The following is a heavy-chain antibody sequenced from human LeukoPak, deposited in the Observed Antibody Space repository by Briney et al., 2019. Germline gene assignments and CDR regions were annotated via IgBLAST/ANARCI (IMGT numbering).Heavy chain of an antibody. CDR1: GFDFSSNW. Sequence: PGGSLRLSCAASGFDFSSNWMHWVRHAPGQGLVWVSRIKGDGISTNYADSVKGRFTISRDNAKSSLYLQMNSLRAEDTAVYYCARYTGTTGTTYHYYGVDVWGQGTTVTVSS. J-gene: IGHJ6*02. CDR3: ARYTGTTGTTYHYYGVDV. V-gene: IGHV3-74*01. D-gene: IGHD1-1*01. CDR2: IKGDGIST.